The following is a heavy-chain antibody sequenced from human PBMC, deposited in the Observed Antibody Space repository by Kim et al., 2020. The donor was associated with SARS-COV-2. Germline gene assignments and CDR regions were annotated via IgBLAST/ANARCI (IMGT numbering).Heavy chain of an antibody. CDR3: ARVIRPPGALVGFGESDYGMDV. Sequence: GGSLRLSCAASGFTFSSYGMHWVRQAPGKGLEWVAVIWYDGSNKYYADSVKGRFTISRDNSKNTLYLQMNSLRAEDTAVYYCARVIRPPGALVGFGESDYGMDVWGQGTTVTVSS. D-gene: IGHD3-10*01. CDR2: IWYDGSNK. CDR1: GFTFSSYG. V-gene: IGHV3-33*01. J-gene: IGHJ6*02.